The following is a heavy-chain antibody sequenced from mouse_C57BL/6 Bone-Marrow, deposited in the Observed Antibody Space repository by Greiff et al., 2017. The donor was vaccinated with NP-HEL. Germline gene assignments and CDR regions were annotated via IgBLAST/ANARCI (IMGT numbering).Heavy chain of an antibody. Sequence: VQLQESGAELVKPGASVKLSCKASGYTFTSYWMHWVKQRPGQGLEWIGMIHPNSGSTNYNEKFKSKATLTVDKSSSTAYMQLSSLTSEDSAVYYCARSYYRYARDYWGQGTSVTVSS. CDR2: IHPNSGST. J-gene: IGHJ4*01. D-gene: IGHD2-12*01. CDR1: GYTFTSYW. CDR3: ARSYYRYARDY. V-gene: IGHV1-64*01.